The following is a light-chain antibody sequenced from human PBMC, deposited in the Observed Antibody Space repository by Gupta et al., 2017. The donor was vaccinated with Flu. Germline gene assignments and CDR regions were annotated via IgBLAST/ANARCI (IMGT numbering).Light chain of an antibody. CDR1: STNIGKNS. V-gene: IGLV1-51*01. J-gene: IGLJ6*01. CDR2: DNV. Sequence: QSVVTQPPSLSAAPGQKVTISCSGSSTNIGKNSVSWFQQVQGTAPKLLIFDNVKRPSEIPDRFSASKSDTSSILAITGLQTGDEAHYYCASWDTSLSAVVFGGGTKVTVL. CDR3: ASWDTSLSAVV.